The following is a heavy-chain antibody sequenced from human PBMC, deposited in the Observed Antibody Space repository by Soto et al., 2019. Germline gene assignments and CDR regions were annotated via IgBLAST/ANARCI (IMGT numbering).Heavy chain of an antibody. Sequence: ASVKVSCKASGFPFTSSSVQWVRQARGQGLEWMGWIVFGTGDTKFAQKFQERVTFTRDISTGTAYMEVSSLRFEDTAVYYCAADRGYLWGQGTLVTVSS. D-gene: IGHD3-10*01. CDR2: IVFGTGDT. CDR3: AADRGYL. CDR1: GFPFTSSS. J-gene: IGHJ5*02. V-gene: IGHV1-58*01.